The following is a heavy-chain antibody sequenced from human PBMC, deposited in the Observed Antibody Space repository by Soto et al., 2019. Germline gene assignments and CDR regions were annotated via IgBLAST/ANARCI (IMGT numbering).Heavy chain of an antibody. D-gene: IGHD2-2*01. CDR1: GFTFSSYA. CDR2: ISGSGGST. Sequence: GGSLRLSCAASGFTFSSYAMSWVRQAPGKGLEWVSAISGSGGSTYYADSVKGRFTISRDNSKNTLYLQMNSLRAEDTAVYYCAKAPGGYCSSTSCPEDHYFALEVWGQGTTVTVYS. CDR3: AKAPGGYCSSTSCPEDHYFALEV. V-gene: IGHV3-23*01. J-gene: IGHJ6*02.